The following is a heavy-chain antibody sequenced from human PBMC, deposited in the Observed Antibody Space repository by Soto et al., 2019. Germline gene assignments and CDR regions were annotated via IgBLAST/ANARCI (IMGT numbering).Heavy chain of an antibody. V-gene: IGHV4-30-4*01. J-gene: IGHJ6*02. CDR2: IYYSGST. CDR3: ARSGVYSGYDVYYYGMDV. D-gene: IGHD5-12*01. CDR1: GGSISSGDYY. Sequence: SETLSLTCTVSGGSISSGDYYWSWIRQPPGKGLEWIGYIYYSGSTYYNPSLKSRVTISVDTSKNQFSLKLSSVTAADTAVYYCARSGVYSGYDVYYYGMDVWGQGTTVTVSS.